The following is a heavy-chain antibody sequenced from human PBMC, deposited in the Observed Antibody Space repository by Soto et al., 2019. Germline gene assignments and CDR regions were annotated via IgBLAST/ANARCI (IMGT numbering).Heavy chain of an antibody. CDR2: INTGNGNT. Sequence: ASVKVSCKASGYTFTRYAMHWVRQAPGQGLEWMGWINTGNGNTHYSQKFQGRVTFTRDASATTAYMELSSLTSEDTAVYFCARNVDWFDPWGQGPLVTVSS. J-gene: IGHJ5*02. CDR1: GYTFTRYA. V-gene: IGHV1-3*04. CDR3: ARNVDWFDP.